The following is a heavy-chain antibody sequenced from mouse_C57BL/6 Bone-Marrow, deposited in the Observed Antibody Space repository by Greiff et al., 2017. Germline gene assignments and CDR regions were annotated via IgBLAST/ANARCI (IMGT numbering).Heavy chain of an antibody. J-gene: IGHJ4*01. CDR3: AGLYYAMDY. V-gene: IGHV1-66*01. CDR1: GYSFTSYY. D-gene: IGHD3-1*01. Sequence: VQRVESGPELVKPGASVKISCKASGYSFTSYYIHWVKQRPGQGLEWIGWIYPGSGNTKYNEKFKGKATLTADTSSSTAYMQLSSLTSEDSAVYYCAGLYYAMDYWGQGTSVTVSS. CDR2: IYPGSGNT.